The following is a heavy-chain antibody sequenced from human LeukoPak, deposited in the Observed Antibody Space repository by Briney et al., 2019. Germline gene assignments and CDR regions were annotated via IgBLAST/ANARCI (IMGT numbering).Heavy chain of an antibody. CDR3: ARDPTNYRTGAFDY. CDR2: IYQDGST. V-gene: IGHV4-38-2*02. CDR1: GFSITTNYY. D-gene: IGHD4/OR15-4a*01. J-gene: IGHJ4*02. Sequence: SETLSLTCAVSGFSITTNYYWGWIRQPPQMGLNWIGSIYQDGSTYYNPSLKSRATILVDTSNNRFSLELTALTAADTALYYCARDPTNYRTGAFDYWGQGTPVTVSS.